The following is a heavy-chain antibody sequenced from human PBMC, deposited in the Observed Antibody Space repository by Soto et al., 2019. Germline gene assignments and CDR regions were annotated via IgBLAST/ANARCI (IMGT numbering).Heavy chain of an antibody. CDR3: ARGYRQSGYSSSWVFDY. CDR1: GGSINSGGYY. V-gene: IGHV4-31*03. D-gene: IGHD6-13*01. CDR2: MYYSGST. Sequence: QVQLRESGPGLVKPSRTLSLTCTVSGGSINSGGYYWNWIRQHPGKGLEWIGYMYYSGSTYYNPFLSSRVIISADTSENNCSLKLSSVSAADTAVYFCARGYRQSGYSSSWVFDYLGQGTLVNVSS. J-gene: IGHJ4*02.